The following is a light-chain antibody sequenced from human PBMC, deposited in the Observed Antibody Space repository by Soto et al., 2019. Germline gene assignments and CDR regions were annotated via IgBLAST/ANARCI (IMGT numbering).Light chain of an antibody. J-gene: IGKJ5*01. CDR3: QQYDNWPGT. V-gene: IGKV3-15*01. Sequence: EIVMTQSPATLSVSPGERATLSCRASQSVSSNLAWYQQKPGQAPRLLIYAASTMATGIPARFSGSGSGTEFTLTISRLQSEDFAVYYCQQYDNWPGTFGQGTRLEMK. CDR1: QSVSSN. CDR2: AAS.